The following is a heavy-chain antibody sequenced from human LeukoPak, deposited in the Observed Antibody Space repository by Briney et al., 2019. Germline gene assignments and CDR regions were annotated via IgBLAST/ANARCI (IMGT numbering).Heavy chain of an antibody. CDR3: ARGTYYYEF. CDR1: GFTFSSDA. V-gene: IGHV3-7*04. D-gene: IGHD3-16*01. Sequence: GGSLRLSCAASGFTFSSDAMSWVRQAPGRGLEWVAYMNQVGNERKYVDSVKGRFTISRDNAQNSLYLQMNSLRVEDTAVYYCARGTYYYEFWGQGTLVTVSS. J-gene: IGHJ4*02. CDR2: MNQVGNER.